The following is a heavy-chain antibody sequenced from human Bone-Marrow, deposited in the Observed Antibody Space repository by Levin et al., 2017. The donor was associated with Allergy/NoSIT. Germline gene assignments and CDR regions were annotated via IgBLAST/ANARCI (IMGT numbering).Heavy chain of an antibody. J-gene: IGHJ4*02. D-gene: IGHD1-14*01. CDR2: INPSDRTT. Sequence: ASVKVSCKASAYRFTKYYIHWVRQAPGQGLEWMGIINPSDRTTSYAQRFEGRVTMTRDTSTNTVYMELSSLTSEDTAVYFCARESIEYNTLGYDYWGQGTLVTVSS. CDR1: AYRFTKYY. CDR3: ARESIEYNTLGYDY. V-gene: IGHV1-46*01.